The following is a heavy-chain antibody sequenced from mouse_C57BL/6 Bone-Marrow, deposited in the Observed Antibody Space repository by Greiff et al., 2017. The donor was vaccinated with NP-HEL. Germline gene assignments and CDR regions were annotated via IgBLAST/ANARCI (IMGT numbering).Heavy chain of an antibody. CDR2: IDPSDSET. CDR1: GYTFTSYW. Sequence: QVQLQQPGAELVRPGSSVKLSCKASGYTFTSYWMHWVKQRPIQGLEWIGNIDPSDSETHYNQKCKDKATLTVDKSSSTDSMQLSSLTSEDSAVYYCARSWDYLFAYWGQGTLVTVSA. D-gene: IGHD2-4*01. CDR3: ARSWDYLFAY. J-gene: IGHJ3*01. V-gene: IGHV1-52*01.